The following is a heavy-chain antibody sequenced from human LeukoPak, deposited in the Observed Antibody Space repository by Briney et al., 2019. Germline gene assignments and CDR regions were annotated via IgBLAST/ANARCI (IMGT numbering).Heavy chain of an antibody. CDR1: GGSFSGYY. CDR2: INHSGST. CDR3: ASLYYWSGNY. J-gene: IGHJ4*02. D-gene: IGHD3-3*01. Sequence: SETLSLTCAVYGGSFSGYYWSWIRQPPGKGLEWIGEINHSGSTNYNPSLKSRVTISVDTSKNQFSLKLSSVTAADTAVYHCASLYYWSGNYWGQGTLVTVSS. V-gene: IGHV4-34*01.